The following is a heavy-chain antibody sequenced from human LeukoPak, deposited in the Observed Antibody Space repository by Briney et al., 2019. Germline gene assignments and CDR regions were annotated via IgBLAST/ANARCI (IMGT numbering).Heavy chain of an antibody. Sequence: SETLSLTCTVSGGSMSDYYWSWIRQPPGKGLEWIGYIYYTGSTNYNPSLKSRVTISIDTSKNQFSLKLSSVTAADTALYYCARDYSMTHAFDIWGQGTLVAVSS. D-gene: IGHD1-26*01. V-gene: IGHV4-59*01. J-gene: IGHJ3*02. CDR2: IYYTGST. CDR3: ARDYSMTHAFDI. CDR1: GGSMSDYY.